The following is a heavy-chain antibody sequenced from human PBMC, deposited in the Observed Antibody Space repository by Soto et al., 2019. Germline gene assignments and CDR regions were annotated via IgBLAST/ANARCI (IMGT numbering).Heavy chain of an antibody. J-gene: IGHJ2*01. CDR3: ARSYGVPHWYFDL. CDR1: GVTFSSYD. CDR2: IGTSGDT. V-gene: IGHV3-13*01. D-gene: IGHD4-17*01. Sequence: EVQLVESGGGLVQPGGSLRLSCAASGVTFSSYDMHWVRQGTGKGLEWVSGIGTSGDTYYPGSVKGGFTISREKAKNSLYLQKNSLRAGDTAVYYCARSYGVPHWYFDLWGRGTLVTVSS.